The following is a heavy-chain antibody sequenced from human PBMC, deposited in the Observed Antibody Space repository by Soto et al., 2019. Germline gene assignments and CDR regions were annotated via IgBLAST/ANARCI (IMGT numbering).Heavy chain of an antibody. CDR3: VRLVGGSVDY. CDR1: GDSVSSNSAA. V-gene: IGHV6-1*01. D-gene: IGHD1-26*01. Sequence: QVKLQQSGPGLVKPSQTLSLTCTISGDSVSSNSAAWNWIRQSPSRGLEWLGRTYHRSKWYSEYAVYVKSRITISPDTSKNQFSLQLTSVTPEDTDVYYCVRLVGGSVDYWGQGTLVTVSS. J-gene: IGHJ4*02. CDR2: TYHRSKWYS.